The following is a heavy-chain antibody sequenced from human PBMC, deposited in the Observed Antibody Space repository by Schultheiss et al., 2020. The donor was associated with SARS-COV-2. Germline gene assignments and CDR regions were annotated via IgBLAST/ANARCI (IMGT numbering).Heavy chain of an antibody. J-gene: IGHJ6*02. CDR3: ARGRVLTPGYYYGMDV. CDR1: GGSIRSSKW. Sequence: SETLSLTCAVFGGSIRSSKWWSWFRQPPGKGLEWIGEIYHSGSTNYNPSLKSRVTISLDKSKNQFSLRLSSVTAADTAVYYCARGRVLTPGYYYGMDVWGQGTTVTVSS. D-gene: IGHD4-23*01. V-gene: IGHV4-4*02. CDR2: IYHSGST.